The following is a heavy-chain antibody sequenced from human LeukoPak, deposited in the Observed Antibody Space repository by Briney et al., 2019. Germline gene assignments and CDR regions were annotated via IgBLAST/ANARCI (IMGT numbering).Heavy chain of an antibody. J-gene: IGHJ4*02. V-gene: IGHV3-7*01. CDR1: GFTFSSYW. CDR3: AGELRYYDFWSGFQDFDY. CDR2: IKQDGSEK. D-gene: IGHD3-3*01. Sequence: SGGSLRLSCAGSGFTFSSYWMSWVRQAPGKGLEWVANIKQDGSEKYYVDSVKGRFTISRDNAKNSLYLQMNSLRAEDTAVYYCAGELRYYDFWSGFQDFDYWGQGTLVTVSS.